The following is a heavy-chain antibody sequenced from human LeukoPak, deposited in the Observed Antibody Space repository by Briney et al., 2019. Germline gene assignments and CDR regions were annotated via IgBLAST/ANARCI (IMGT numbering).Heavy chain of an antibody. CDR2: IYYSGST. V-gene: IGHV4-59*01. D-gene: IGHD3-10*01. CDR3: AREDGSGSYLSAAGWFDP. CDR1: GGSISSYY. Sequence: SETLSLTCTVSGGSISSYYWSWIRQPPGKGLEWIGYIYYSGSTNYNPSLKSRVTISVDTSKNQFSLKLSSVTAADTAVYYCAREDGSGSYLSAAGWFDPWGQGTLVTVSS. J-gene: IGHJ5*02.